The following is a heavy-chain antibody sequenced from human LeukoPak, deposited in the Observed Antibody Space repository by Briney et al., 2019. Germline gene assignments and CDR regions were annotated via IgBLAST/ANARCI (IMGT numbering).Heavy chain of an antibody. J-gene: IGHJ4*02. V-gene: IGHV1-46*01. D-gene: IGHD3-22*01. CDR3: ARTYYYDSSGFDY. CDR2: INPSGGST. CDR1: GYTFTNYD. Sequence: ASVKVSCKTSGYTFTNYDINWVRQAPGQGLEWMGIINPSGGSTSYAQKFQGRVTMTRDTSTSTVYMELSSLRSEDTAVYYCARTYYYDSSGFDYWGQGTLVTVSS.